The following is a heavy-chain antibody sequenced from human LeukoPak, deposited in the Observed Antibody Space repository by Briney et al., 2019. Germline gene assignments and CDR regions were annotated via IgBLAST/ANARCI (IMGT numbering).Heavy chain of an antibody. CDR1: GGSFSGYY. D-gene: IGHD2-15*01. V-gene: IGHV4-34*01. CDR2: IYYSGST. Sequence: PSETLSLTCAVYGGSFSGYYWSWIRQPPGKGLEWIGSIYYSGSTYYNPSLKSRVTISVDTSKNQFSLKLSSVTAADTAVYYCARGRGYCSGGSCPYNWFDPWGQGTLVTVSS. CDR3: ARGRGYCSGGSCPYNWFDP. J-gene: IGHJ5*02.